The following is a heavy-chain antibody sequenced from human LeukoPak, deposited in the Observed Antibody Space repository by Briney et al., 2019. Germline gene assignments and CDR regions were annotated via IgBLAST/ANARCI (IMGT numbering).Heavy chain of an antibody. CDR1: GYTFTSYG. CDR3: ARVVTAITVFGVVSDSFDM. CDR2: ISGYNGKT. Sequence: GSVTVSCKASGYTFTSYGISWVRQAPGQGREWMGWISGYNGKTNYAQPLQGRVLMTTDTSTPTAYMELRSLRSDDTAVYYCARVVTAITVFGVVSDSFDMWGQGTRVTVSS. J-gene: IGHJ3*02. V-gene: IGHV1-18*01. D-gene: IGHD3-3*01.